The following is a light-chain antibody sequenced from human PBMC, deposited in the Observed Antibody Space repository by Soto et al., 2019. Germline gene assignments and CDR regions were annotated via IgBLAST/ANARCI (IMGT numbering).Light chain of an antibody. CDR3: QYTDSFPLIS. CDR2: GAS. J-gene: IGKJ5*01. V-gene: IGKV3-15*01. CDR1: QSVSSN. Sequence: EIVMTQSPATLSVSPGERATLSCMASQSVSSNLAWYQQKPGQAPRLLIYGASTRATGIPARFSGSGSGTEFTLTITSLQPEDFATYYCQYTDSFPLISFGQGTRLEI.